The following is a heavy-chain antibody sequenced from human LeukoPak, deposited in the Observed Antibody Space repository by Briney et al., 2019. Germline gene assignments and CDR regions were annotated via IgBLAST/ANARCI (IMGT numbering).Heavy chain of an antibody. CDR1: GYTLTELS. CDR2: FDPEDGET. CDR3: ATGGIAVAGAYYYGMDV. Sequence: ASVKVSCTVSGYTLTELSMHWVRQAPGKGLEWMGDFDPEDGETIYAQKFQGRVTMTEDTSTDTAYMELSSLRSEDTAVYYCATGGIAVAGAYYYGMDVWGKGTTVTVSS. J-gene: IGHJ6*04. V-gene: IGHV1-24*01. D-gene: IGHD6-19*01.